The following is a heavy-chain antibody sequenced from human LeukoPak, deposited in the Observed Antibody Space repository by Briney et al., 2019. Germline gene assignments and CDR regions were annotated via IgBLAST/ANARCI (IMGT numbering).Heavy chain of an antibody. V-gene: IGHV4-39*07. Sequence: SETLSLTCTVSGRSISSSFYYWGWIRQPPGKGLEWIGSIYHSGSTYYNPSLKSRVTISVDTSKNQFSLKLSSVTAADTAVYYCARDATMMGNYFNYWGQGTLVTVSS. CDR3: ARDATMMGNYFNY. J-gene: IGHJ4*02. CDR2: IYHSGST. CDR1: GRSISSSFYY. D-gene: IGHD5-12*01.